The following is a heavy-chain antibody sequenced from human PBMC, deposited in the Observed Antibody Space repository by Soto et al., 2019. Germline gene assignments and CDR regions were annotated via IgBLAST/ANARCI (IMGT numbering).Heavy chain of an antibody. CDR2: VFFGGNT. J-gene: IGHJ4*02. D-gene: IGHD1-20*01. Sequence: QVQLQESGPGLVKPSETLSLTCTVSGGSINSYYWSWIRQPPGKGLEWIGYVFFGGNTNYNPSLKGRVTISIDMSKNQFSPRLSSVTAADTAVYFCARRLTGTTYDSWGQGILVTVSS. CDR3: ARRLTGTTYDS. CDR1: GGSINSYY. V-gene: IGHV4-59*08.